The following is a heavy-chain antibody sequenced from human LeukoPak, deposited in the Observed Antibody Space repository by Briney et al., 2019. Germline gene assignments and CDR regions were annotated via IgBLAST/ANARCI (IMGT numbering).Heavy chain of an antibody. CDR2: ISSSGSTI. V-gene: IGHV3-11*04. Sequence: GGSLRLSCAASGFTFSDYYMSWIRQAPGKGLGWVSYISSSGSTIYYADSVKGRFTISRDNAKNSLYLQMNSLRAEDTAVYYCARAANRFRWDWFDPWGQGTLVTVSS. J-gene: IGHJ5*02. D-gene: IGHD4-23*01. CDR1: GFTFSDYY. CDR3: ARAANRFRWDWFDP.